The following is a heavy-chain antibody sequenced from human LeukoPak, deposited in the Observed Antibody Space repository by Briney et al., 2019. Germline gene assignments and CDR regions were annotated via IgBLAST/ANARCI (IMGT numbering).Heavy chain of an antibody. D-gene: IGHD1-26*01. CDR1: GFTFTSYS. CDR3: ARGGSYYTPSDY. CDR2: ISGGGGST. Sequence: GGSLRLSCAASGFTFTSYSMNWVRQAPGKGLEWVSTISGGGGSTYYADSVKGRFTISRDNSKNTLYLQMNSLRAEDTAVYYCARGGSYYTPSDYWGQGTLVTVSS. J-gene: IGHJ4*02. V-gene: IGHV3-23*01.